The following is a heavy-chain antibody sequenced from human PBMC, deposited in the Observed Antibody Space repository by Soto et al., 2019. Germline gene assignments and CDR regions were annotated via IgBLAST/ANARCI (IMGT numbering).Heavy chain of an antibody. Sequence: EVQLVESGGGLVQPGGSLRLSRAASGFSFSDHYMDWVRQAPGKGLEWVGRTRNRANSYTTEYAASVTGRFTISRDDSKKSLYLQMNSLRTEDTAVYYCVRGSESKRDFDYWGQGTLVTVSS. V-gene: IGHV3-72*01. J-gene: IGHJ4*02. CDR2: TRNRANSYTT. CDR1: GFSFSDHY. CDR3: VRGSESKRDFDY.